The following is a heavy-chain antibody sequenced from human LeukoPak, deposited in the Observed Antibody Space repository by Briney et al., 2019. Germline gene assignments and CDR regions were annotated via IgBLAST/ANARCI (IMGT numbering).Heavy chain of an antibody. CDR2: MNPNSGNT. V-gene: IGHV1-8*02. J-gene: IGHJ5*02. Sequence: ASVKVSCKASGYTFTSYYMHWVRQATGQGLEWMGWMNPNSGNTGYVQKFRGRVTMTRKTPISTAYMELSSLRSEDTAVYYCARGYCSGGSCYYRVNWFDPWGQGTLVTVSS. CDR1: GYTFTSYY. D-gene: IGHD2-15*01. CDR3: ARGYCSGGSCYYRVNWFDP.